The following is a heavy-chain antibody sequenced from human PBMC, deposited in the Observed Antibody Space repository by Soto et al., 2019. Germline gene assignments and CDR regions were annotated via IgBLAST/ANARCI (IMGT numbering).Heavy chain of an antibody. CDR3: ARGSGEYPQFGFLVYYYGMDV. CDR2: IYYSGST. Sequence: QVQLQESGPGLMKPSQNLSLTCTVSGGSISSGDYYWSWIRQPPGKGLEWIGYIYYSGSTYYNPSLKSRVTISVDTSNNQSSLKLSSVTAADTAVYYCARGSGEYPQFGFLVYYYGMDVWGQGTTVTVSS. CDR1: GGSISSGDYY. D-gene: IGHD3-10*01. J-gene: IGHJ6*02. V-gene: IGHV4-30-4*01.